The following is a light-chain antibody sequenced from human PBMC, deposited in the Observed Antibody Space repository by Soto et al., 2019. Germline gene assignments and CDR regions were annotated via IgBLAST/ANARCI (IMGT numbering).Light chain of an antibody. CDR2: STS. V-gene: IGLV1-44*01. CDR3: AAWDDSLNGSYV. CDR1: SSNFGSNT. J-gene: IGLJ1*01. Sequence: VLTQPPSASGTPGQIVAISCSGSSSNFGSNTVTWYQQLPGTAPKLLIYSTSQRSSGVPGRFSGSKSGASASLSISGLQSEDEADYYCAAWDDSLNGSYVFGTGTKVTVL.